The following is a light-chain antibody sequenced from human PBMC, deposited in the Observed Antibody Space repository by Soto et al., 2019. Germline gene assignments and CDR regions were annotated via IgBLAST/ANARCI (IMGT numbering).Light chain of an antibody. CDR1: QSVSES. CDR3: QQRSNWRT. Sequence: EIVLTQSPATLSLSPGERATLSCRASQSVSESLAWYQQKPGQAPRLLIYGASTRATDIPARFSGSGSGTEFTLTISSLEPEDFAVYYCQQRSNWRTFGQGTRLEIK. J-gene: IGKJ5*01. CDR2: GAS. V-gene: IGKV3-11*01.